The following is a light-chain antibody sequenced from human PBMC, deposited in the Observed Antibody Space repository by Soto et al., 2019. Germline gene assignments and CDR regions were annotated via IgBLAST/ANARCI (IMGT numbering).Light chain of an antibody. V-gene: IGKV1-33*01. J-gene: IGKJ4*01. CDR2: DAS. Sequence: DIQMTQSPSSLSASVGDRVTITCQASQDISNYLNWYQQKPGKPPKRLIYDASNLETGVPSRCSGSGSGTDFIFTISSLQPEDIATYYCQQYDNLPGTFGGGTKVEIK. CDR1: QDISNY. CDR3: QQYDNLPGT.